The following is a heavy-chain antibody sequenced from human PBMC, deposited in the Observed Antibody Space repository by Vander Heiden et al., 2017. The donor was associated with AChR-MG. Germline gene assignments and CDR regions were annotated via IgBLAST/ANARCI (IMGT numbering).Heavy chain of an antibody. CDR1: GFTFSSYG. D-gene: IGHD3-3*01. J-gene: IGHJ6*03. CDR3: AIPYDFWSGYPYYMDV. Sequence: QVQLVESGGGVVQPGRSLRLSCAASGFTFSSYGKHWVRQAPGKGLEWVAVISYDGSNKYYADSVKGRFTISRDNSKNTLYLQMNSLRAEDTAVYYCAIPYDFWSGYPYYMDVWGKGTTVTVSS. V-gene: IGHV3-30*03. CDR2: ISYDGSNK.